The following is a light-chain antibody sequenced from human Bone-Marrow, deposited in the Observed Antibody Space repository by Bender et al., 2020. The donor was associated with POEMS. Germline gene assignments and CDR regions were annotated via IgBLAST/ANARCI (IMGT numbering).Light chain of an antibody. Sequence: SYDLTQPPSVSVSPGQTASITCSGDELGDKFVSWYQHTSGQSPVLVIYQDTKRPSGIPERFSGSNSGSTATLTISGTQVIDEADYYCQAWHRSSVVFGGGTKLTVL. CDR1: ELGDKF. CDR3: QAWHRSSVV. CDR2: QDT. J-gene: IGLJ2*01. V-gene: IGLV3-1*01.